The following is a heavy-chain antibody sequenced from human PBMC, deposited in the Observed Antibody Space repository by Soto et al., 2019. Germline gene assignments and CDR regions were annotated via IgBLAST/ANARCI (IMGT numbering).Heavy chain of an antibody. CDR2: ISARGGSS. Sequence: DVQLLESGGGLVQPGGSLRLSCAASGFSFSSYAMVWVRQAPGKGLEWVSVISARGGSSYFADSVKGRFTISRDNSKNVLSLELNSLRAEDTAIYFCATGSIEYSASVDNWGQGPLVLVSS. CDR1: GFSFSSYA. CDR3: ATGSIEYSASVDN. J-gene: IGHJ4*02. V-gene: IGHV3-23*01. D-gene: IGHD4-4*01.